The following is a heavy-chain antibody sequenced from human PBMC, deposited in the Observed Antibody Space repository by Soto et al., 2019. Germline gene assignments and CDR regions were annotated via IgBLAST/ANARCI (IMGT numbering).Heavy chain of an antibody. Sequence: PGGSLRLSCAASGFTFSSYGMHWVRQAPGKELKWVAVIWYDRSNKYYADSVKGRFTISRDNSKNTLYLQMNSLRAEDMAVYYCARADQQCPRFLEWFQTVYFDYWCQGTLVTVSS. CDR1: GFTFSSYG. CDR3: ARADQQCPRFLEWFQTVYFDY. D-gene: IGHD3-3*01. V-gene: IGHV3-33*01. CDR2: IWYDRSNK. J-gene: IGHJ4*02.